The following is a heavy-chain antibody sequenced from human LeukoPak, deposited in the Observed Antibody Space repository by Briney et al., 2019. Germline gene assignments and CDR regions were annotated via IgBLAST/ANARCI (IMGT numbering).Heavy chain of an antibody. J-gene: IGHJ6*02. V-gene: IGHV3-20*04. Sequence: PGGSLRLSCAASGFTFDDYGMSWVRQAPGKGLEWVSGINWNGGSTGYGDFVKGRFTICRDNSKNTLYLQMNSLRAEDTAVYYCAREAKDIVAYYGMDVWGQGTTVTVSS. CDR1: GFTFDDYG. CDR2: INWNGGST. D-gene: IGHD5-12*01. CDR3: AREAKDIVAYYGMDV.